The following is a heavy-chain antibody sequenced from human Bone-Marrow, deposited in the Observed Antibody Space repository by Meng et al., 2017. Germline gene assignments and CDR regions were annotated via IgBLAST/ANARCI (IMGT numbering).Heavy chain of an antibody. V-gene: IGHV4-31*03. J-gene: IGHJ4*02. CDR1: GGSISSGGYY. CDR2: IYYSGST. CDR3: ARDNTMIGSFDY. D-gene: IGHD3-22*01. Sequence: QVQLQESGPGLVKPSQTLSLPCTVSGGSISSGGYYWSWIRQHPGKGLEWIGYIYYSGSTYYNPSLKSRVTISVDTSKNQFSLKLSSVTAADTAVYYCARDNTMIGSFDYWGQGTLVTVSS.